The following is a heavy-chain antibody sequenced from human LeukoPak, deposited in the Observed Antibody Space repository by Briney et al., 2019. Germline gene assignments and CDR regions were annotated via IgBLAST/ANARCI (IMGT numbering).Heavy chain of an antibody. CDR3: ARAPGGGRRDAFDI. V-gene: IGHV4-34*01. Sequence: SETLSLTCAVYGGSFSGYYWSWIRQPPGKGLEWIGEINHSGSTNYNPSLKSRVTISVDTFKNQFSLKLSSVTAADTAVYYCARAPGGGRRDAFDIWGQGTMVTVSP. D-gene: IGHD1-26*01. J-gene: IGHJ3*02. CDR1: GGSFSGYY. CDR2: INHSGST.